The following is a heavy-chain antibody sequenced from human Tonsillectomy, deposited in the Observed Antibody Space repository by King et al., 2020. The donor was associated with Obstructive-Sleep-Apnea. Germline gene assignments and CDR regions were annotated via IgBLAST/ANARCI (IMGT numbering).Heavy chain of an antibody. CDR1: GYSFSSHW. CDR2: IDPADSYT. J-gene: IGHJ4*02. D-gene: IGHD1-26*01. Sequence: QLVQSGAEVKKPGESLRISCKGSGYSFSSHWISWVRQMPGKGLEWMGRIDPADSYTNSSPSFQGHVTISTDNSISTAYLQWSSLKASDTAMYYCARHSISGDSLYWGQGTLVTVSS. V-gene: IGHV5-10-1*01. CDR3: ARHSISGDSLY.